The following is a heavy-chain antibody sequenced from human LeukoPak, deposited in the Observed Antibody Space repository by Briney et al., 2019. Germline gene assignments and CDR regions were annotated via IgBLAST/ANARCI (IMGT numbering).Heavy chain of an antibody. V-gene: IGHV1-18*01. CDR2: ISAYNGNT. D-gene: IGHD3-10*01. CDR1: GYTFTNYG. J-gene: IGHJ4*02. CDR3: ARDLAGDYGDY. Sequence: ASVKVSCKASGYTFTNYGFTWVRQAPGQGLEWMGWISAYNGNTNYARKFQGRVTMTTDTSTSTAYMELRSLRSDDTAVYYCARDLAGDYGDYWGQGTLVTVSS.